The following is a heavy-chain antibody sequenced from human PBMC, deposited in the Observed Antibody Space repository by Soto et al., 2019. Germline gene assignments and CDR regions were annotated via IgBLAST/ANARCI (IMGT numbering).Heavy chain of an antibody. Sequence: GESLTISCKGSGYNFAGYWIAWVLQMPGKGLELMGIIYPSDSDTRYRPSFQGQVTISADKSIGSAYLQWSSLRASDTAMYYCARGGVSTRTFDYWGQGTPVTVSS. CDR2: IYPSDSDT. V-gene: IGHV5-51*01. D-gene: IGHD3-3*01. J-gene: IGHJ4*02. CDR3: ARGGVSTRTFDY. CDR1: GYNFAGYW.